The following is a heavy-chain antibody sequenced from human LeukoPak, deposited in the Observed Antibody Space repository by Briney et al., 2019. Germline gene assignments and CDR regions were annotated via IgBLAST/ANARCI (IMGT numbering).Heavy chain of an antibody. CDR2: IRYDGSNK. Sequence: GGSLRLSCAASGFTFSSYGMHWVRQAPGKGLEWVAFIRYDGSNKYYVDSVKGRFTISRDNPKNTLYLQMNSLRAEDTAVYYCAKSRQQWLDPAFDYWGQGTLLTVSS. CDR1: GFTFSSYG. D-gene: IGHD6-19*01. CDR3: AKSRQQWLDPAFDY. V-gene: IGHV3-30*02. J-gene: IGHJ4*02.